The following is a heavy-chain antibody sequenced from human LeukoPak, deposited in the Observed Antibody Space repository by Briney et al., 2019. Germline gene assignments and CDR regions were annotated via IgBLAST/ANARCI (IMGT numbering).Heavy chain of an antibody. V-gene: IGHV4-59*01. CDR1: GGSISSYY. J-gene: IGHJ4*02. Sequence: SETLSLTCTVSGGSISSYYWSWIRQPPGKGLEWIGYVYYSGSTNYNPSLKSRVTMSVDTSKNQFSLKLSSVTAADTAVYYCARDQRITMVRGVITYWGQGTLVTVSS. CDR3: ARDQRITMVRGVITY. CDR2: VYYSGST. D-gene: IGHD3-10*01.